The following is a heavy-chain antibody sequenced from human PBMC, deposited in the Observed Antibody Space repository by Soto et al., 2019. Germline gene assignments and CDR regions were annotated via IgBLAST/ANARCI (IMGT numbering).Heavy chain of an antibody. J-gene: IGHJ6*02. Sequence: QVQLQESGPGLVKPSQTLSLTCTVSGGSISSGDYYWSWIRQPPGKGLEWIGYIYYSGSTYYNPSLKSRVTISVDTSKNQFSLKLSSVTAADTAVYYCARDDYDSSGYYSKQHYYYYGMDVWGQGTTVTVSS. CDR3: ARDDYDSSGYYSKQHYYYYGMDV. D-gene: IGHD3-22*01. CDR2: IYYSGST. V-gene: IGHV4-30-4*01. CDR1: GGSISSGDYY.